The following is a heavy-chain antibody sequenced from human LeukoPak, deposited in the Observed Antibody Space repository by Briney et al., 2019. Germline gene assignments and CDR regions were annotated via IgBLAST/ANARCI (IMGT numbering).Heavy chain of an antibody. CDR1: GFTFSSYG. D-gene: IGHD4-11*01. Sequence: GGSLRLSCAASGFTFSSYGMHWVRQAPGKGLEWVAVIWYDGSNKYYADSVKGRFTISRDNSKNTLYLQMNSLRAEDTAVYYCARDTATVTPYYYYYYGMDVWGQGTTVTVSS. CDR2: IWYDGSNK. CDR3: ARDTATVTPYYYYYYGMDV. V-gene: IGHV3-33*01. J-gene: IGHJ6*02.